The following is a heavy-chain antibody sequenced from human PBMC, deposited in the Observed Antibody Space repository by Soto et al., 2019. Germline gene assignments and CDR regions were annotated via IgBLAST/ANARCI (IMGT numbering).Heavy chain of an antibody. J-gene: IGHJ6*04. Sequence: ASVKGSCKASGYSFTSYGISWVRQAPGQGLEWMGWISAYNGNTNYAQKLQGRVTRTTDTSTSTAYRELRSRRSDDTAVYYCARGGKARSARKQIVYYYYGLYGRGKQRTFT. D-gene: IGHD1-26*01. CDR1: GYSFTSYG. V-gene: IGHV1-18*04. CDR3: ARGGKARSARKQIVYYYYGLYG. CDR2: ISAYNGNT.